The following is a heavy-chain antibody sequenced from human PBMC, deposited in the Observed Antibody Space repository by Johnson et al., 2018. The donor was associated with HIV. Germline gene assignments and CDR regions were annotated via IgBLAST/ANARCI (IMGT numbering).Heavy chain of an antibody. CDR3: AGGVSGVPGLDDVFDI. V-gene: IGHV3-23*04. CDR2: ISGSGGST. Sequence: VQLVESGGGVVQPGGSLRLSCAASGFTFSSYAMSWVRQAPGKGLEWVSAISGSGGSTYYADSVKGRFTISRDNSKNTRYLQMNSLRAEDTAVYYGAGGVSGVPGLDDVFDIWGQGTMVTVSP. J-gene: IGHJ3*02. D-gene: IGHD3/OR15-3a*01. CDR1: GFTFSSYA.